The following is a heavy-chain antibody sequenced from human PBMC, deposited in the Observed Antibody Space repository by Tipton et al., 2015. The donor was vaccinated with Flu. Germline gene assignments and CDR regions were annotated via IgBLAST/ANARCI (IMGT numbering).Heavy chain of an antibody. D-gene: IGHD2-15*01. Sequence: TLSLTCTVSGGSIRSSRYSWGWIRQPPGKGLEGVGSIFGSGRTDYNPSLKGRVTISIDKTKNQFSLKLTSVTAADTAAYFCARHEAGLLNWLDPWGQGTLVTVSS. CDR2: IFGSGRT. V-gene: IGHV4-39*01. J-gene: IGHJ5*02. CDR1: GGSIRSSRYS. CDR3: ARHEAGLLNWLDP.